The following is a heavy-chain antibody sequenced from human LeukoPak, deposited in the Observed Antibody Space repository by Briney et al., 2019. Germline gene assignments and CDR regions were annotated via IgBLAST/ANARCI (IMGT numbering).Heavy chain of an antibody. V-gene: IGHV3-23*01. CDR2: ISGSGDRT. J-gene: IGHJ4*02. CDR1: GFTFSNYA. CDR3: AKGYYGSGSYGWFDY. Sequence: GGSLRLSCAASGFTFSNYAMRWVRQAPGKGLEWVSTISGSGDRTYYADSVKGRFTIYRDNNKNTMFLHMNSLRAEDTAVYSCAKGYYGSGSYGWFDYWGQGTLVTVSS. D-gene: IGHD3-10*01.